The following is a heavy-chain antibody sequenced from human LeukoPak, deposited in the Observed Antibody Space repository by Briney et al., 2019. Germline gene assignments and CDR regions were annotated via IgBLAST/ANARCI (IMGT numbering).Heavy chain of an antibody. CDR1: GFTFDDSA. Sequence: GRSLRLSCAASGFTFDDSAMHSVRQAPGEGLEWVSGSSWNSGSIGYADSVKGRFTISRDNAKNSLYLQMNSLRAEDTALYYCAKGGAASKFPADYWGQGTLVTVSS. D-gene: IGHD6-13*01. J-gene: IGHJ4*02. V-gene: IGHV3-9*01. CDR3: AKGGAASKFPADY. CDR2: SSWNSGSI.